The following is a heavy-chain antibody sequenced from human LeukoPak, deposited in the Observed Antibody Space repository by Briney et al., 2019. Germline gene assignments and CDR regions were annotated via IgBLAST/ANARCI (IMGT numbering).Heavy chain of an antibody. CDR2: INHSGST. CDR3: ARRPIRYCSSTSCYAYYYYYYGMDV. Sequence: PSETLSLTCAVYGGSFSGYYWSWLRQPPGKGLEWIGEINHSGSTNYNPSLKSRVTISVDTSKNQSSLKLSSVTAADTAVYYCARRPIRYCSSTSCYAYYYYYYGMDVWGQGTTVTVSS. J-gene: IGHJ6*02. D-gene: IGHD2-2*01. CDR1: GGSFSGYY. V-gene: IGHV4-34*01.